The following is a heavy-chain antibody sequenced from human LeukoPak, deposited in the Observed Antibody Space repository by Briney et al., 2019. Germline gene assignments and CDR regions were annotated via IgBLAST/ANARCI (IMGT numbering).Heavy chain of an antibody. CDR1: GFTFSSYW. Sequence: GGSLRLSCAASGFTFSSYWMHWVRQAPGKGLVWVPRINSDGSSTSYADSVKGRFTISRDNAKNTLYLQMNSLRAEDTAVYYCARQDGGYCSSTSCTPFYYYYYGMDVWGQGTTVAVSS. CDR3: ARQDGGYCSSTSCTPFYYYYYGMDV. D-gene: IGHD2-2*01. J-gene: IGHJ6*02. V-gene: IGHV3-74*01. CDR2: INSDGSST.